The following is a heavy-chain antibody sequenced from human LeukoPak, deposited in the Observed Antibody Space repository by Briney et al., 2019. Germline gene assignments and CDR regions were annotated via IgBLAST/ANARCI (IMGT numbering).Heavy chain of an antibody. V-gene: IGHV3-11*01. D-gene: IGHD2-15*01. Sequence: GGSLRLSCAASGFTFSHYYINWIRQAPGKGLEWVSYISSSGSIIYYADSVKGRFTISRDNAKNSLYLQMNSLRAEDTAVYYCARVVPYCSGGSCYPTGYFDYWGQGTLVTVSS. CDR2: ISSSGSII. CDR3: ARVVPYCSGGSCYPTGYFDY. J-gene: IGHJ4*02. CDR1: GFTFSHYY.